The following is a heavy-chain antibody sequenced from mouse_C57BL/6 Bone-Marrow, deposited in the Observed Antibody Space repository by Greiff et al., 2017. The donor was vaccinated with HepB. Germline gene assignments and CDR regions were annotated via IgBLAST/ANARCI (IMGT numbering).Heavy chain of an antibody. V-gene: IGHV1-82*01. CDR1: GYAFSSSW. CDR3: ARFLLYTSY. D-gene: IGHD2-1*01. CDR2: IYPGDGDT. J-gene: IGHJ2*01. Sequence: QVQLQQSGPELVKPGASVKISCKASGYAFSSSWMNWVKQRPGKGLEWIGRIYPGDGDTNYNGKFKGKATLTADKSSSTAYMQLSSLTSEDSAVYFCARFLLYTSYWGQGTTLTVSS.